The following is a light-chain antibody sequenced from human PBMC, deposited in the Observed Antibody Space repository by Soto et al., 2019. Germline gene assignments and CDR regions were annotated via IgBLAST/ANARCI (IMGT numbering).Light chain of an antibody. CDR1: SSDVGGYNY. CDR3: SSYTSSSTLPYV. CDR2: EVS. J-gene: IGLJ1*01. V-gene: IGLV2-14*01. Sequence: QSVLTQPASVSGSPGQSITISCTGTSSDVGGYNYVSWYQQHPGKAPKFMIYEVSNRPSGVSNRFSGSKSGNTASLTISGLQAEDEADYYCSSYTSSSTLPYVFGTGTKLTVL.